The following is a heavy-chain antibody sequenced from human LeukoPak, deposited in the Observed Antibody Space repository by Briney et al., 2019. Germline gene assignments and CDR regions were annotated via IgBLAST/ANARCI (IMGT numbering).Heavy chain of an antibody. J-gene: IGHJ4*02. V-gene: IGHV3-73*01. CDR1: GFTFSGFD. Sequence: GGSLRLSCAASGFTFSGFDMHWVRQASGKGLEWVGRIRNKANSYATAYAASVKGRFTISRDDSKNTAYLQMNSLKTEDTALYYCTTLDFDYWGQGTLVTVSS. CDR3: TTLDFDY. CDR2: IRNKANSYAT.